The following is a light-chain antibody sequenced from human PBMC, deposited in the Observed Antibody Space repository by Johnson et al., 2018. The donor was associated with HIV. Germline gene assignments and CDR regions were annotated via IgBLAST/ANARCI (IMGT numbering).Light chain of an antibody. CDR1: SSNIGNNY. CDR3: GTSDSSLSAYV. J-gene: IGLJ1*01. CDR2: ENN. V-gene: IGLV1-51*02. Sequence: QSVLTQPPSVSAAPVQTVTISCTGSSSNIGNNYVSWYQQLPGTPPTLLIYENNNRPSGFPDRFSGFNSGTSATLAIPGLQTGYAADYYCGTSDSSLSAYVFGTGTKVTVL.